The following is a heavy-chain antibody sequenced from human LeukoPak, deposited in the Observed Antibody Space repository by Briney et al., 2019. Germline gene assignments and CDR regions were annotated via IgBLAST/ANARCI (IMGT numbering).Heavy chain of an antibody. Sequence: PSQTLSLTCTVSGGSISSGSYYWSWIRQPAGKGLEWIGRIYTSGSTNYNPSLKSRVTISVGTSKNQFSLKLSSVTAADTAVYYCARVTGESAGYYYYMDVWGKGTTVTVSS. CDR3: ARVTGESAGYYYYMDV. V-gene: IGHV4-61*02. D-gene: IGHD3-10*01. J-gene: IGHJ6*03. CDR2: IYTSGST. CDR1: GGSISSGSYY.